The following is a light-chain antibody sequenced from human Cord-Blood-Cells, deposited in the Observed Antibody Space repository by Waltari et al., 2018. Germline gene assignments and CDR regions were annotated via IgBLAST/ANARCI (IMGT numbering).Light chain of an antibody. Sequence: IVFTQSPATLSLSPGERATLSCRASKSVSSYLAWYQQKPCQAPRLLIYDASNRAPGIPARFSGSRSGTYFTLTISRLAPEDFAVYYCQQRSNWALTFGGGTKVEIK. CDR3: QQRSNWALT. CDR2: DAS. J-gene: IGKJ4*01. V-gene: IGKV3-11*01. CDR1: KSVSSY.